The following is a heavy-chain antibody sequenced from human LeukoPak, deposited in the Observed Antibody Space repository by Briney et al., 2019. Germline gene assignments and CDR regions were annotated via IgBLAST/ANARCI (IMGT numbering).Heavy chain of an antibody. CDR2: INHSGST. V-gene: IGHV4-34*01. CDR1: GGSFSGYH. J-gene: IGHJ4*02. Sequence: SETLSLTCAVYGGSFSGYHWSWIRQPPGKGLEWIGEINHSGSTNYNPSLKSRVTISVDTSKNQFSLKLSSVTAADTAVYYCARRRRWLQPFDYWGQGTLVTVSS. D-gene: IGHD5-24*01. CDR3: ARRRRWLQPFDY.